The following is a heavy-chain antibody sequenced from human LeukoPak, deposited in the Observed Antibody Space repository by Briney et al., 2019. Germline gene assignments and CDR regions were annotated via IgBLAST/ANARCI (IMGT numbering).Heavy chain of an antibody. J-gene: IGHJ4*02. CDR1: GYTFTGYY. V-gene: IGHV1-2*02. D-gene: IGHD1-26*01. CDR2: INPNSGGT. CDR3: ARGNQWELLGGFDY. Sequence: ASVKVSCKASGYTFTGYYMHWVRQAPGRGLEWMGWINPNSGGTNYAQKFQGRVTMTRDTSISTAYMELSRLRSGDTAVYYCARGNQWELLGGFDYWGQGTLVTVSS.